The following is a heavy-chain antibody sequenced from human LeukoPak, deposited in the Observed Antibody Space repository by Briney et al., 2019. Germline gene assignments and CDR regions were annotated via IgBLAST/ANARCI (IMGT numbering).Heavy chain of an antibody. CDR2: INPSGGST. V-gene: IGHV1-46*01. CDR1: GYTFTSYY. D-gene: IGHD3-22*01. J-gene: IGHJ4*02. Sequence: ASVKVSCKASGYTFTSYYMHWVRQAPGQGLEWMGIINPSGGSTSYAQKFQGRVTMTRDTSTSTAYMELSSLRSEDTAVYYCARDVDYYDSSGSHDYWGQGTLVTVSS. CDR3: ARDVDYYDSSGSHDY.